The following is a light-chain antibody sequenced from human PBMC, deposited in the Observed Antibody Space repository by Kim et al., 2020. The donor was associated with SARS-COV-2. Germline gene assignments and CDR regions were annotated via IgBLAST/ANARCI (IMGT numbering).Light chain of an antibody. J-gene: IGKJ3*01. Sequence: PGERATLSCRASQSVSSNYLAWYLQKPGQAPRLVIYGASNRATGIPDRFSGSGSGTDFTLTISRLEPEDFAVYYCQQYGDSPLTFGPGTKVDIK. CDR1: QSVSSNY. CDR2: GAS. CDR3: QQYGDSPLT. V-gene: IGKV3-20*01.